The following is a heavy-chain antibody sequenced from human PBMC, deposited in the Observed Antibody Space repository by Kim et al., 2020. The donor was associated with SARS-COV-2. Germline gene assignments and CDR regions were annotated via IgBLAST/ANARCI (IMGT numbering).Heavy chain of an antibody. D-gene: IGHD1-26*01. J-gene: IGHJ4*02. Sequence: GGSLRLSCAASGFTFSGYGMHWGRQAPGKGLEWVAVIWYDGSNKYYADSVKGRFTVSRDNSKSTASLQMNSLRAEDTAVYYCARARGSYFYYFDYWGQGTLVTVSS. CDR3: ARARGSYFYYFDY. V-gene: IGHV3-33*01. CDR2: IWYDGSNK. CDR1: GFTFSGYG.